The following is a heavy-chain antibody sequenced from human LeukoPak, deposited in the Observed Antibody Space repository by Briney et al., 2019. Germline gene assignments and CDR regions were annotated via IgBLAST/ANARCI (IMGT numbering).Heavy chain of an antibody. CDR3: ARDRGGILVGNDAFDM. CDR2: IYLRGGA. D-gene: IGHD3-10*01. J-gene: IGHJ3*02. Sequence: SSETLSLTCSVSGGPLSSYYWSWVRQPAGKGLEWIGRIYLRGGAKYNPSLKSRVSMSLDTSKNQISLRLTYVTAADTAVYYCARDRGGILVGNDAFDMWGQGTMVTVSS. V-gene: IGHV4-4*07. CDR1: GGPLSSYY.